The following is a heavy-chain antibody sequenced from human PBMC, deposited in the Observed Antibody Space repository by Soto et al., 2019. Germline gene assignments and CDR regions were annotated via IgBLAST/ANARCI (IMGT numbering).Heavy chain of an antibody. Sequence: QVQLVQSGAEVKKPGASVKVSCKASGYTFTSYAINWVRQATGQGLEWMGWMNPNSGNTAYAQKFQGRITMTRNTSISTAYMELSSLRSEDPAVYYCAREKVTSGYPDWGQGTLVTVSS. J-gene: IGHJ4*02. CDR1: GYTFTSYA. CDR3: AREKVTSGYPD. CDR2: MNPNSGNT. D-gene: IGHD3-22*01. V-gene: IGHV1-8*01.